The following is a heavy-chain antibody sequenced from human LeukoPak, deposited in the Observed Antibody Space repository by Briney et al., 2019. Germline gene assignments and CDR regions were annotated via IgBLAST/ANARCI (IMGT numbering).Heavy chain of an antibody. CDR3: ARQGLGGGDGSGAFDI. D-gene: IGHD2-21*02. V-gene: IGHV5-51*01. CDR1: GYFFNSYW. J-gene: IGHJ3*02. Sequence: GESLKISCEGSGYFFNSYWIAWVRQMPGKGLEWMGIIYPSDLDIRYSPSFQGQVTMTADKSIGTAYLQWSSLKASDTAMYYCARQGLGGGDGSGAFDIWGQGTMVTVSS. CDR2: IYPSDLDI.